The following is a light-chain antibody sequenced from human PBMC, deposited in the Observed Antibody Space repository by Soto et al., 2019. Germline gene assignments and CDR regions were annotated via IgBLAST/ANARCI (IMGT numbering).Light chain of an antibody. V-gene: IGKV3-20*01. CDR3: HQYGSSPLT. J-gene: IGKJ4*01. CDR1: QTVASNY. Sequence: EIVLTQSPGTLSLSPGERATLSCRASQTVASNYLAWYKQSPGQAPRLLIDGASSRAPGIPDRFSGSVSGTDFTLTISRLEPEVFAMYYCHQYGSSPLTFGGGTKVEIK. CDR2: GAS.